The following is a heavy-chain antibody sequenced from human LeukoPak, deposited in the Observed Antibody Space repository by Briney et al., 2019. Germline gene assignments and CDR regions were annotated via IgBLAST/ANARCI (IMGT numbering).Heavy chain of an antibody. CDR1: GFTVSSNF. CDR3: ARVGRYNSVGY. CDR2: IYSDSST. J-gene: IGHJ4*02. V-gene: IGHV3-53*01. Sequence: GGSLRLSCAASGFTVSSNFMSWVRQAPGKGLEWVSVIYSDSSTYYADSVKGRFTISRDNSKNTLFLQMNSLRAEDTAVYYCARVGRYNSVGYWAQGTLVTVSS. D-gene: IGHD1-1*01.